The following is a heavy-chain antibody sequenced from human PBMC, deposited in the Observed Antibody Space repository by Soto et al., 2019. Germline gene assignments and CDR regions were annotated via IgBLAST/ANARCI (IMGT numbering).Heavy chain of an antibody. V-gene: IGHV4-59*01. Sequence: QVQLQESGPGLVKPSETLSLTCTVSGGSISSYYWSWIRQPPGKGLEWIGYIYYSGSTNYNPSLRGRVTISADTSKNQFSPKLSSGTAADTAVYYCARGGIAAAEGWFDPWGQGTLVTVSS. D-gene: IGHD6-13*01. J-gene: IGHJ5*02. CDR2: IYYSGST. CDR1: GGSISSYY. CDR3: ARGGIAAAEGWFDP.